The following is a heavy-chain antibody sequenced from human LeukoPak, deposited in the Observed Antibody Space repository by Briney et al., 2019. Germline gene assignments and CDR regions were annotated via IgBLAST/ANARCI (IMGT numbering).Heavy chain of an antibody. V-gene: IGHV1-46*01. CDR2: INPSGGST. CDR1: GYTFTSYY. CDR3: ARDYDFWSGYNVRNNWFDP. D-gene: IGHD3-3*01. J-gene: IGHJ5*02. Sequence: ASVKVSCKASGYTFTSYYMHWVRQAPGQGLEWMGIINPSGGSTSYAQKFQGRVTMTRDTSTSTVYMELSSLRSEDTAVYYCARDYDFWSGYNVRNNWFDPWGQGTLVTVSS.